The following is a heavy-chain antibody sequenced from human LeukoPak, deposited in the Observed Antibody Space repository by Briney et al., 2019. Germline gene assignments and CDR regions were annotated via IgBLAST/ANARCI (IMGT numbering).Heavy chain of an antibody. J-gene: IGHJ4*02. V-gene: IGHV4-61*02. D-gene: IGHD1-26*01. CDR1: GGSISSGSYY. CDR2: IYTNGST. CDR3: ARAFPQIVN. Sequence: SETLSLTCTVSGGSISSGSYYWSWIRQPAGKGLEWIGRIYTNGSTNYNPSLKSRVTISVDTSKNQFSLKLSSVTAADTAVYYCARAFPQIVNWGQGTLVTVSS.